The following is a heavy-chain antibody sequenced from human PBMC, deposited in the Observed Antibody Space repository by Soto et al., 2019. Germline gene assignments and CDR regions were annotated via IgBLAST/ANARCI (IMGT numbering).Heavy chain of an antibody. J-gene: IGHJ4*02. CDR3: ASGSCVARLDSYLLNS. Sequence: QVQLQESGPGLVKPSQTLSLTCTVSGGSISSGGYYWTWLRQHPGTGREWIGYFYYSGSTSYNPPLKSRVTISLDTSKNQFSLKLTSVTAADTAVYYCASGSCVARLDSYLLNSWGQGTLVTVSS. CDR1: GGSISSGGYY. CDR2: FYYSGST. V-gene: IGHV4-31*03. D-gene: IGHD3-10*01.